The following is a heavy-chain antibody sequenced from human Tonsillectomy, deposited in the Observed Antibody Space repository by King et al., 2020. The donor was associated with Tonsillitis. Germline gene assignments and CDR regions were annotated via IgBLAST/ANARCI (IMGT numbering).Heavy chain of an antibody. D-gene: IGHD3-10*01. CDR3: ARGHAQGSGSYYPPFDY. Sequence: VQLVESGGGVVQPGRSLRLSCAASGFTFSSYGMHWVRQAPGKGLEWVAVIWYDGSNKYYADSVKGRFTISRDNSKNTLYLQMNSLRAEDTAVYYCARGHAQGSGSYYPPFDYWGQGTLVTVSS. V-gene: IGHV3-33*01. CDR2: IWYDGSNK. J-gene: IGHJ4*02. CDR1: GFTFSSYG.